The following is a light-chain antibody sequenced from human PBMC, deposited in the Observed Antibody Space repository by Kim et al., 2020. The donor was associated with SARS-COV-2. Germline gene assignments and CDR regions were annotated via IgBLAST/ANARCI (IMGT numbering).Light chain of an antibody. CDR3: QQYYSTPLT. CDR1: QSVLSSSNNKNY. J-gene: IGKJ4*01. CDR2: WAS. V-gene: IGKV4-1*01. Sequence: ATINCTSRQSVLSSSNNKNYLAWYQQKPGQPPKLLIYWASTRESGVPDRFSGSGSGTDFTLTISSLQAEDVAVYYCQQYYSTPLTFGGGTKVDIK.